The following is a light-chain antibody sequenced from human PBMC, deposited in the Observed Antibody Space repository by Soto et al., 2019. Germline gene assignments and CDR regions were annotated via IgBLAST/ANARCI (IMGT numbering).Light chain of an antibody. CDR1: QSSSTS. V-gene: IGKV3-15*01. CDR2: GAT. CDR3: QQYNNWPRT. Sequence: EIVMTQSPATLSLSPGERATLSCRASQSSSTSSLAWYQQKPGQAPRLLIHGATTRDTGIPARFSGSGSGTEFTLTISSLQSEDFAVYYCQQYNNWPRTFGQGTKVDIK. J-gene: IGKJ1*01.